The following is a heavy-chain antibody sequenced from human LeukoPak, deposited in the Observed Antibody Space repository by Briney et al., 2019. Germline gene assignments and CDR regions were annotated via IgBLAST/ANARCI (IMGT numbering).Heavy chain of an antibody. V-gene: IGHV1-2*02. CDR1: GYTFTGYY. J-gene: IGHJ4*02. CDR2: INTNSGDT. CDR3: ARVADGYYFDY. Sequence: ASVKVSCKASGYTFTGYYIHWVRQAPGQGLDWMGWINTNSGDTNYAQKFQGRVTLTSDTSISTAYMELTRLTSDDTAVYHCARVADGYYFDYWGQGTLVTVSA. D-gene: IGHD6-25*01.